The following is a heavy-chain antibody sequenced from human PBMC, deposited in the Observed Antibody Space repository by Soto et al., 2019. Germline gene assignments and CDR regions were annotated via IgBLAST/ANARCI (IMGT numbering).Heavy chain of an antibody. D-gene: IGHD6-19*01. CDR1: GGSISSYY. V-gene: IGHV4-4*07. J-gene: IGHJ4*02. CDR3: ARRASSGWGGYFDY. CDR2: IYTSGST. Sequence: SETLSLTCTVSGGSISSYYWSWIRQPAGKGLEWIGRIYTSGSTNYNPSLKSRVTMSVDTSKNQFSLKLRSVTAADTAVYYCARRASSGWGGYFDYWGQGTLVTVPS.